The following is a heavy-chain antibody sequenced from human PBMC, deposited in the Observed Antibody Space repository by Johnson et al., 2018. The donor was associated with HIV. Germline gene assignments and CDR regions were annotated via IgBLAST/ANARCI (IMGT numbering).Heavy chain of an antibody. Sequence: VQLVESGGGLVQPGRSLRLSCAASGFTFDDYAMHWVRQGPGKGLEWVSGISWNSGSIGYADSVKGRFTISRDNSKNTLYLQMNSLRAEDTAVYYCARGSVAGTYLHDAFDFWGQGTVVSVSS. CDR3: ARGSVAGTYLHDAFDF. J-gene: IGHJ3*01. CDR1: GFTFDDYA. V-gene: IGHV3-9*01. CDR2: ISWNSGSI. D-gene: IGHD1/OR15-1a*01.